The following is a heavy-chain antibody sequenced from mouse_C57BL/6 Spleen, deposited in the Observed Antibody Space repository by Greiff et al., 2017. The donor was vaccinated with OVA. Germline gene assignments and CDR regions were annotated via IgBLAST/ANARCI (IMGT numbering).Heavy chain of an antibody. V-gene: IGHV5-15*04. J-gene: IGHJ4*01. Sequence: EVLLVESGGGLVQPGASLKLSCAASGFTFSDYGMAWVRQAPRKGLEWIAFISNLAYSIYYADTVTGRFTMSRENATNTVYLEMRSLRSEDTAMDYCARPITGTGAMDDWGKGTSVTVSS. D-gene: IGHD4-1*01. CDR3: ARPITGTGAMDD. CDR2: ISNLAYSI. CDR1: GFTFSDYG.